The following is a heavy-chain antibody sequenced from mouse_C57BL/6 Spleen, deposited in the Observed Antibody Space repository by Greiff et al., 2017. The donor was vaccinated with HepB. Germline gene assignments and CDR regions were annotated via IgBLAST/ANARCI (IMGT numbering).Heavy chain of an antibody. CDR3: ARGGDFPFAY. J-gene: IGHJ3*01. Sequence: QVQLQQPGAELVRPGSSVKLSCKASGYTFTSYWMDWVKQRPGQGLEWIGNIYPSDSETHYNQKFKDKATLTVDKSSSTAYMQLSSLTSEYSAVYYCARGGDFPFAYWGQGTLVTVSA. V-gene: IGHV1-61*01. CDR2: IYPSDSET. D-gene: IGHD3-3*01. CDR1: GYTFTSYW.